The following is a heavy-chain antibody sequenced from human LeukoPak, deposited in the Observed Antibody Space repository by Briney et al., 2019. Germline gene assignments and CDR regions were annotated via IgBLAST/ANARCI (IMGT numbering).Heavy chain of an antibody. CDR3: AREYGDDNWFDP. J-gene: IGHJ5*02. D-gene: IGHD2-21*02. V-gene: IGHV4-59*12. CDR1: GGSLSSYY. Sequence: PSETLSLTCTVSGGSLSSYYWSWIRQPPGKGLEWIGYIYYSGSTYYNPSLKSRVTISVDTSKNQFSLKLSSVTAADTAVYYCAREYGDDNWFDPWGQGTLVTVSS. CDR2: IYYSGST.